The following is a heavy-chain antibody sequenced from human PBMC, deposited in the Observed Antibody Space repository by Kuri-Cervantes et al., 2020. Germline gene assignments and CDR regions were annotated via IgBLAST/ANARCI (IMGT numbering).Heavy chain of an antibody. D-gene: IGHD2-2*01. CDR1: GGSFSGYY. CDR2: IYYTGTA. Sequence: SETLSLTCAVYGGSFSGYYWSWIRQPPGKGLEWIGSIYYTGTAYYNPSLKRPVTMSIDTSKNQFSLTLTSVTAADTALYYCARRSCSGTSCYFHYYYYYLDVWGEGIKVTVSS. J-gene: IGHJ6*03. CDR3: ARRSCSGTSCYFHYYYYYLDV. V-gene: IGHV4-59*04.